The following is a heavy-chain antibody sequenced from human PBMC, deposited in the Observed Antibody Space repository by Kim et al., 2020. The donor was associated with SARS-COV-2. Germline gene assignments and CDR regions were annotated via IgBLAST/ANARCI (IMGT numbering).Heavy chain of an antibody. Sequence: ASVKVSCKASGYTFTSYAMHWVRQAPGQRLEWMGWINAGNGNTKYSQKFQGRVTITRDTSASTAYMELSSLRSEDTAVYYCARAISPVLPAATTFDYWGQGTLVTVSS. J-gene: IGHJ4*02. V-gene: IGHV1-3*01. D-gene: IGHD2-2*01. CDR2: INAGNGNT. CDR1: GYTFTSYA. CDR3: ARAISPVLPAATTFDY.